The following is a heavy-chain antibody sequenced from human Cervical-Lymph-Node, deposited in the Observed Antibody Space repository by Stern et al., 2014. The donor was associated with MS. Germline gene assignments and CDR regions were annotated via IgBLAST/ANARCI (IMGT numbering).Heavy chain of an antibody. CDR1: GGSISNTNW. Sequence: QVQLVESGPGLVKPSGTLSLTCAVFGGSISNTNWWGWVRQTPGMGLEWIGEIHHSGTTNFSPSLKSRVIMSVDKSKNQSSRELKSVTAADTATYYCARVNSGYNWFDYWGQGTRVTVSS. D-gene: IGHD5-12*01. CDR3: ARVNSGYNWFDY. V-gene: IGHV4-4*02. CDR2: IHHSGTT. J-gene: IGHJ5*01.